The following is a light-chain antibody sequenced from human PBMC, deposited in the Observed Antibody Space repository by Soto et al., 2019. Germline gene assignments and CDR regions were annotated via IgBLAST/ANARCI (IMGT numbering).Light chain of an antibody. V-gene: IGLV2-14*01. Sequence: QSALTQPASVSGSPGQSITISCTGTSSDVGGYNYVSWYQQHPGKAPKLMIYEVSNRPSGVSNRFSCSKSGNTASRTISVLQAEDEADYYCSSYTSSSTLVVFGTGTKLTVL. J-gene: IGLJ1*01. CDR2: EVS. CDR1: SSDVGGYNY. CDR3: SSYTSSSTLVV.